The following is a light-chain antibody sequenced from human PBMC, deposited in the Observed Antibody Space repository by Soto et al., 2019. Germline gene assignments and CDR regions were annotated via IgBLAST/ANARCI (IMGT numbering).Light chain of an antibody. CDR3: QQYNSYSRT. CDR2: DAS. Sequence: DIQMTQSPSTLSASVGDRVTITCRASQSISSWLAWYQQKPGKAPKLLIYDASSLESGVPSRFSGSGSGTEFTLTISSLKPDDFATYYCQQYNSYSRTLGQGTKVDIK. CDR1: QSISSW. J-gene: IGKJ1*01. V-gene: IGKV1-5*01.